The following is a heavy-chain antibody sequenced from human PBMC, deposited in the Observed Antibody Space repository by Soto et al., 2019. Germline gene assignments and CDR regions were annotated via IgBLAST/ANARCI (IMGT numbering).Heavy chain of an antibody. Sequence: QVQLEQSGSEVKKSGSSVKVSCKASGDSFSSHAITWVRQAPGHGLEWMGGIIPVFGTPSYAQRFQGRLTITADKSTNTSYMELRSLRSEDTAVYFCARGGALSTSWYWGDGLDSWGKGTQVTVSS. J-gene: IGHJ4*02. CDR1: GDSFSSHA. CDR2: IIPVFGTP. D-gene: IGHD2-2*01. CDR3: ARGGALSTSWYWGDGLDS. V-gene: IGHV1-69*06.